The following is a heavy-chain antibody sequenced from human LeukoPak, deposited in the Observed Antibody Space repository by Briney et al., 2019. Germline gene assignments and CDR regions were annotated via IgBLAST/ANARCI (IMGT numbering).Heavy chain of an antibody. D-gene: IGHD3-22*01. J-gene: IGHJ4*02. CDR2: INHSGST. Sequence: SETLSLTCTVSGGSISSSSYYWSWIRQPPGKGLEWIGEINHSGSTNYNPSLKSRVTISVDTSKNQFSLKLSSVTAADTAVYYCARRCYDSSGSELYYFDYWGQGTLVTVSS. CDR1: GGSISSSSYY. V-gene: IGHV4-39*07. CDR3: ARRCYDSSGSELYYFDY.